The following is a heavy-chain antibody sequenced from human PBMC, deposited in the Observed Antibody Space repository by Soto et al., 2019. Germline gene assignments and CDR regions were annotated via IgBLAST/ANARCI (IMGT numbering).Heavy chain of an antibody. Sequence: QVQLVQSGAEVKKPGSSVKVSCKASGGTFSSYTISWVRQAPGQGLEWMGRIIPILGIANYAQKFQGRVTITADKSTSTAYMELISLRSEDTAVYYCARGSMVRGVIIAGHMDVWGQGTTVTVSS. J-gene: IGHJ6*02. CDR2: IIPILGIA. CDR3: ARGSMVRGVIIAGHMDV. CDR1: GGTFSSYT. V-gene: IGHV1-69*02. D-gene: IGHD3-10*01.